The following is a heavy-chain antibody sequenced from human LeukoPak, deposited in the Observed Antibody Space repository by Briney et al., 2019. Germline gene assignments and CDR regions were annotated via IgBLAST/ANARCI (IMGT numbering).Heavy chain of an antibody. CDR3: ARVVPAAYDAFDI. CDR1: GYTFTSCG. D-gene: IGHD2-2*01. J-gene: IGHJ3*02. V-gene: IGHV1-18*04. Sequence: ASMKVSCKASGYTFTSCGISWVRQAPGQGLEWMGWISAYNGNTNYAQKLQGRVTMTTDTSTSTAYMELRSLRSDDTAVYYCARVVPAAYDAFDIWGLGTMVTVSS. CDR2: ISAYNGNT.